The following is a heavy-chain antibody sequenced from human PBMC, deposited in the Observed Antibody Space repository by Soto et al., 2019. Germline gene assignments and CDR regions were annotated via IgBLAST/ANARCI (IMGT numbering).Heavy chain of an antibody. V-gene: IGHV4-39*01. CDR3: ARQMCYYGSGSYCHYYYGMDV. J-gene: IGHJ6*02. CDR1: GGSISSSSYY. Sequence: QLQLQESGPGLVKPSETLSLTCTVSGGSISSSSYYWGWIRQPPGKGLEWIGSIYYSGSTYYNPSLKSRVTISVDTSKNQFSLKLSSVTAADTAVYYCARQMCYYGSGSYCHYYYGMDVWGQGTTVTVSS. CDR2: IYYSGST. D-gene: IGHD3-10*01.